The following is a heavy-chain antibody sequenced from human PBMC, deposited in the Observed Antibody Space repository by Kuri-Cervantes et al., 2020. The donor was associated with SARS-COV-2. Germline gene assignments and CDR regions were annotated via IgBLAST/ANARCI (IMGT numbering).Heavy chain of an antibody. CDR2: ISSSGSTI. J-gene: IGHJ4*02. V-gene: IGHV3-11*04. Sequence: GESLKISCVASGFTVSSNYMSWVRQAPGKGLEWVSYISSSGSTIYYADSVKGRFTISRDNAKNSLYLQMNSLRAEDTAVYYCARGDSSGYLYYFDYWGQGTLVTVSS. CDR3: ARGDSSGYLYYFDY. D-gene: IGHD3-22*01. CDR1: GFTVSSNY.